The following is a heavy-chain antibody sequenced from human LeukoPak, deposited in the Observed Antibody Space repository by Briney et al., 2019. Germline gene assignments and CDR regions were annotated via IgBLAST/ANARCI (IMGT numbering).Heavy chain of an antibody. CDR3: ARVVPYYYYMDV. CDR1: GGSISSSSYY. J-gene: IGHJ6*03. Sequence: SETLSLTCTVSGGSISSSSYYWGWIRHPPGKGLEWIGSIYYSGSTYYNPSLKSRVTISVDTSKNQFSLKLSSVTAADTAVYYCARVVPYYYYMDVWGKGTTVTVSS. CDR2: IYYSGST. V-gene: IGHV4-39*01. D-gene: IGHD2-15*01.